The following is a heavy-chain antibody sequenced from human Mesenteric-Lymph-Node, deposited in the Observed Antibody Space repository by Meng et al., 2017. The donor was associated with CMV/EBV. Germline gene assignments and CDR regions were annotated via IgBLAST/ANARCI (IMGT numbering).Heavy chain of an antibody. CDR2: VYNSGST. CDR1: GGSISSSSYY. D-gene: IGHD7-27*01. V-gene: IGHV4-39*07. CDR3: ARRPAPGHPTDY. J-gene: IGHJ4*02. Sequence: SETLSLTCTVSGGSISSSSYYWGWIRQPPGKGLEWIGSVYNSGSTYYNPSLKSRVTISVDTSKNQFSLKLSSVTAADTAVYYCARRPAPGHPTDYWVQGTLVTVSS.